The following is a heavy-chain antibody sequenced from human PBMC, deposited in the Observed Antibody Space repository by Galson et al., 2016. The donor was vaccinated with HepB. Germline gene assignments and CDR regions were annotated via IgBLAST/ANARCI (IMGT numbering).Heavy chain of an antibody. CDR1: GYPFGGSW. D-gene: IGHD3-10*01. CDR3: VRDWFGDHT. CDR2: IDNDGTRT. Sequence: SLRLSCAGSGYPFGGSWMQWVRQAPGKGPVWVAHIDNDGTRTTYADPVKGRFTISRDNARNTLYLQMNSLRADDTAVYYCVRDWFGDHTWGQGTLVTVSA. J-gene: IGHJ4*02. V-gene: IGHV3-74*01.